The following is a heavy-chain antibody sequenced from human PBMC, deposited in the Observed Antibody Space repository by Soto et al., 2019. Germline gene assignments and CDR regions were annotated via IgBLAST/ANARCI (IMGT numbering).Heavy chain of an antibody. V-gene: IGHV1-18*01. CDR2: ISAYNGNT. J-gene: IGHJ4*02. CDR1: GYTFTSYG. CDR3: ARVPAIGVATMELFDY. D-gene: IGHD5-12*01. Sequence: QVQLVQSGAEVKKPGASVKVSCKASGYTFTSYGISWVRQAPGQGLEWMGWISAYNGNTNYAQKLQGRVTMTTDTFTSTAYMELRSLRSDDTAVYYCARVPAIGVATMELFDYWGQGTLVTVSS.